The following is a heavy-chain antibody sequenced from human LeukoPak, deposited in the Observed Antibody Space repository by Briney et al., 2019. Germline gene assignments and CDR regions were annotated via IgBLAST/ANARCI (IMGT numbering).Heavy chain of an antibody. V-gene: IGHV3-9*01. CDR3: AKDMYYYDSSGYFDYYYYGMDV. D-gene: IGHD3-22*01. J-gene: IGHJ6*02. CDR2: ISWNSGSI. Sequence: GGSLRLSCAASGFTFSSYSMNWVRQAPGKGLEWVSGISWNSGSIGYADSVRGRFTISRDNAKNSLYLQMNSLRAEDTALYYCAKDMYYYDSSGYFDYYYYGMDVWGQGTTVTVSS. CDR1: GFTFSSYS.